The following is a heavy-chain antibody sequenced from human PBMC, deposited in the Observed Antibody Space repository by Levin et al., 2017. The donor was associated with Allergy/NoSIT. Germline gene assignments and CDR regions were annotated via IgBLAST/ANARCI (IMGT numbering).Heavy chain of an antibody. J-gene: IGHJ4*02. CDR1: GFTFSNYA. CDR2: ISDDGSSE. V-gene: IGHV3-30-3*01. CDR3: VREIAEEGT. Sequence: LSLTCAASGFTFSNYAMHWVRQAPGKGLEWVGVISDDGSSEFYIDSVKGRFTISRDNSKNRLYLQMDSLRAEDTALYYCVREIAEEGTWGQGTLVTVSS. D-gene: IGHD1-1*01.